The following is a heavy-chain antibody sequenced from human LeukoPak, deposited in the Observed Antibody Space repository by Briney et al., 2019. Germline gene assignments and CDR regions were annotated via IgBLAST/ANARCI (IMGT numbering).Heavy chain of an antibody. CDR3: ARDWIVGYYDSSGYSPAFDY. CDR1: GFTFSSYS. Sequence: PGGSLRLSCAASGFTFSSYSMNWVRQAPGKGLEWVSSISSSSSYIYYADSVKGRFTISRDNAKNSLYLQMNSLRAEDTAVYYCARDWIVGYYDSSGYSPAFDYWGQGTLVTVSS. CDR2: ISSSSSYI. V-gene: IGHV3-21*01. J-gene: IGHJ4*02. D-gene: IGHD3-22*01.